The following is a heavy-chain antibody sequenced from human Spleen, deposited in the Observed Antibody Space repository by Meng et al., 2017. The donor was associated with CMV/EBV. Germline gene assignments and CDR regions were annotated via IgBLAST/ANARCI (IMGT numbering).Heavy chain of an antibody. Sequence: SETLSLTCSVSGGSISSGTHYWVWIRQPPGKGLEWIGSTFYSGSAYYNPPLKSRVTISVDTSKNQFSLHLISLTAADTAVYYCARAVGHCKNPSCFSVLHYFDYWGQGALVTVSS. V-gene: IGHV4-39*07. J-gene: IGHJ4*02. CDR2: TFYSGSA. CDR1: GGSISSGTHY. CDR3: ARAVGHCKNPSCFSVLHYFDY. D-gene: IGHD2-2*01.